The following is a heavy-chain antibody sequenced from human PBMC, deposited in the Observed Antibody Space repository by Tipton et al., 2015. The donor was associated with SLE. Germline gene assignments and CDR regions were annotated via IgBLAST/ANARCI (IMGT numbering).Heavy chain of an antibody. Sequence: SLRLSCAASGFTFSSYSMNWVRQAPGKGLEWVSYISSSSSTIYYADSVKGRFTISRDNAKNSLYLQMNSLRAEDTAVYYCARGDGSGWYVFDYWGQGTLVTVSS. D-gene: IGHD6-19*01. V-gene: IGHV3-48*01. CDR1: GFTFSSYS. J-gene: IGHJ4*02. CDR2: ISSSSSTI. CDR3: ARGDGSGWYVFDY.